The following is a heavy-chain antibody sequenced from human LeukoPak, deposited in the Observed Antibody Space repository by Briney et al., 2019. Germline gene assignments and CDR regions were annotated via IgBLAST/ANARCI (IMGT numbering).Heavy chain of an antibody. Sequence: GGSLRLSCAASGFTFSDYYMTWIRQAPGKGLEWVSCISSSGSTIFYADSVKGRFTISRDNAKSSLFLQMNSLRAEDPAVYYCARVNRVTAIQDLDYWGQGTLVTVSS. D-gene: IGHD2-21*02. J-gene: IGHJ4*02. CDR3: ARVNRVTAIQDLDY. CDR2: ISSSGSTI. CDR1: GFTFSDYY. V-gene: IGHV3-11*01.